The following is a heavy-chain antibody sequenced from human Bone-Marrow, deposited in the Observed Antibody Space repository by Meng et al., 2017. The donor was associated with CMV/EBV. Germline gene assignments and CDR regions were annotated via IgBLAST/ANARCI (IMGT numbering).Heavy chain of an antibody. V-gene: IGHV3-30*02. J-gene: IGHJ6*02. CDR3: AKEDSSSWRYYYYGMDV. D-gene: IGHD6-13*01. CDR2: IRYDGSNK. Sequence: GESLKISCAASGFTFSSYGMHWVRQAPGKGLEWVAFIRYDGSNKYYADSVKGRFTNPRDNSKNTLYLQMNSLRAEDTAVYYCAKEDSSSWRYYYYGMDVWGQGTTVTVSS. CDR1: GFTFSSYG.